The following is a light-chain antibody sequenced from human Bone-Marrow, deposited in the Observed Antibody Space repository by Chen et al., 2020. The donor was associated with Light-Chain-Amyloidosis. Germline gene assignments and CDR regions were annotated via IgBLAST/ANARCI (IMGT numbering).Light chain of an antibody. CDR3: QSADSSGTYEVI. J-gene: IGLJ2*01. Sequence: SDALTQPPPGPVSAGQTARLPGSGDDLPTKYAYWYQQKPGQAPVLVIHRDTERPSGISERFSGSSSGTTATLTISGVQAEDEADYHCQSADSSGTYEVIFGGGTKLTVL. CDR2: RDT. CDR1: DLPTKY. V-gene: IGLV3-25*03.